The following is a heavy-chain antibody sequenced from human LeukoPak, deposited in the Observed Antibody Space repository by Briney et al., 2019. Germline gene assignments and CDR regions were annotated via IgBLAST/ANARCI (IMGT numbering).Heavy chain of an antibody. V-gene: IGHV4-34*01. CDR3: ASSALWFGELLSRGTYYFDY. J-gene: IGHJ4*02. D-gene: IGHD3-10*01. CDR1: GGSFSGYY. Sequence: SETLSLTCAVYGGSFSGYYWSWICQPPGKGLEWIGEINHSGSTYYNPSLKSRVTISVDTSKNQFSLKLSSVTAADTAVYYCASSALWFGELLSRGTYYFDYWGQGTLVTVSS. CDR2: INHSGST.